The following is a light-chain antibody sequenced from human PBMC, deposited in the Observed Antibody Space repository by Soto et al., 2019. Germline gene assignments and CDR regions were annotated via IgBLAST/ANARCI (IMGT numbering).Light chain of an antibody. J-gene: IGKJ1*01. V-gene: IGKV1-39*01. Sequence: DIHMTHSPSSLSSSVGDRVTITCWASQSISTYLNWYQQKLGKAPKLLIYATSSLESGVPSRFSGSGSGTDFTLTISSLQPEDFATYFCQQSSSSPPTFGRGTKVDIK. CDR2: ATS. CDR1: QSISTY. CDR3: QQSSSSPPT.